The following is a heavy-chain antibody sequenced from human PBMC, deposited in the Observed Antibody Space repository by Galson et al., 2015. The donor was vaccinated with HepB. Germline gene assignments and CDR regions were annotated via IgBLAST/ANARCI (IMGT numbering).Heavy chain of an antibody. CDR1: GFALSANY. D-gene: IGHD4-17*01. CDR2: IDKGDST. V-gene: IGHV3-66*02. J-gene: IGHJ6*02. Sequence: SLRLSCAASGFALSANYMSWVRQAPGKGLEGVSVIDKGDSTYYADSVKGRFTISRDKSKNTLYLQMNSLRAEDTAVYYCARDQGDDYVNYYYYSGMDVWGQGTTVTVSS. CDR3: ARDQGDDYVNYYYYSGMDV.